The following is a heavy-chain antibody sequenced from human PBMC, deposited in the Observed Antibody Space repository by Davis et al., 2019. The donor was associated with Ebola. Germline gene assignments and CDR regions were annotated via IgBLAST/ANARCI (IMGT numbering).Heavy chain of an antibody. D-gene: IGHD6-19*01. CDR3: ARHGRQWLVTQLANNWFDP. Sequence: SETLSLTCTVSGGSISSYYWSWIRQLPGQGLEWIGYIYYSWSTNYNPSLKSRVTITVDTSKNQFSLKLSSGTAADTAVYYCARHGRQWLVTQLANNWFDPWGQGTLVTVSS. J-gene: IGHJ5*02. V-gene: IGHV4-59*08. CDR1: GGSISSYY. CDR2: IYYSWST.